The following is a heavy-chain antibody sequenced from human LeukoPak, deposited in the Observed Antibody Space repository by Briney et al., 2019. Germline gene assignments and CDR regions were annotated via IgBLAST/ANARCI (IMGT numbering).Heavy chain of an antibody. CDR2: IYYSGST. J-gene: IGHJ3*02. CDR1: GGSISSHY. V-gene: IGHV4-59*11. CDR3: ARAPGGGYYDFWSGYYTDDAFDI. Sequence: SETLSLTCTVSGGSISSHYWSWIRQPPGKGLEWIEYIYYSGSTNYNPSPKSRVTISVDTSKNRFSLKLSSVTAADTAVYYCARAPGGGYYDFWSGYYTDDAFDIWGQGTMVTVSS. D-gene: IGHD3-3*01.